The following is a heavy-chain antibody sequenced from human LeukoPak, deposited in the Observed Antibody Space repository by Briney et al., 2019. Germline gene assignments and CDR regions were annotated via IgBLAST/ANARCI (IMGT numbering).Heavy chain of an antibody. V-gene: IGHV1-46*01. D-gene: IGHD2-8*02. Sequence: EASVKVSCKTSGYTFTGYHMHWVRQAPGQGLEWMGLINPSGSNTNYAQKFRGRVTMTRDTSATTVYMELSSLRSEDTAVYYCAREESGGYFDYGGQGTLVTVSS. CDR1: GYTFTGYH. CDR3: AREESGGYFDY. J-gene: IGHJ4*02. CDR2: INPSGSNT.